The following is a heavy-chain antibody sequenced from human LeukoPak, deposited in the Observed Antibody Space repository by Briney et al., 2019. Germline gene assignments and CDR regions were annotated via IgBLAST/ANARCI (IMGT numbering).Heavy chain of an antibody. Sequence: PGGSLRLSCAASGFTVSSDYMTWVRQAPGKGLEWVSSISSSSTYIYYADSVKGRFTISRDDAKSSLFLQMNSLRAEDTAVYYCARDWSGWDVWGKGTTVTVSS. CDR2: ISSSSTYI. CDR1: GFTVSSDY. V-gene: IGHV3-21*01. D-gene: IGHD3-3*01. CDR3: ARDWSGWDV. J-gene: IGHJ6*04.